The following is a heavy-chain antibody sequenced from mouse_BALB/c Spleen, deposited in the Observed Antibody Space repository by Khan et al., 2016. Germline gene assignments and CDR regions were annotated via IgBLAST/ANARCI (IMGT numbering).Heavy chain of an antibody. CDR2: ISSGGST. J-gene: IGHJ2*01. D-gene: IGHD2-1*01. V-gene: IGHV5-6-5*01. CDR1: GFTFSSYA. CDR3: AREDYGNYGDYFDY. Sequence: EVQLLETGGGLVKPGGSLKLSCAASGFTFSSYAMSWVRQTPEKRLEWVASISSGGSTYYPDSVKGRFTISSDNARNILNLQMSSLRSEDTAMYYCAREDYGNYGDYFDYWGQGTTLTVSS.